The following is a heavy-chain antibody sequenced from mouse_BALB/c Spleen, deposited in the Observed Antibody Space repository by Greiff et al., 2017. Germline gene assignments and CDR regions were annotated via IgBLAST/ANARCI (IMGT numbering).Heavy chain of an antibody. CDR1: GFTFSSYA. D-gene: IGHD2-10*02. J-gene: IGHJ4*01. Sequence: EVKLQESGGGLVKPGGSLKLSCAASGFTFSSYAMSWVRQTPEKRLEWVATISSGGSYTYYPDSVKGRFTISRDNAKNTLYLQMSSLRSEDTAMYYCARQEEYGNHAIYAMDYWGQGTSVTVSS. CDR3: ARQEEYGNHAIYAMDY. CDR2: ISSGGSYT. V-gene: IGHV5-9-3*01.